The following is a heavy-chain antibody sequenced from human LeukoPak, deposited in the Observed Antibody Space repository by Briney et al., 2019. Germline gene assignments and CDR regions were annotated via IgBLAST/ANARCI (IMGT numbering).Heavy chain of an antibody. Sequence: GGSLRLSCAASGFTFSSYSMNWVRQAPGKGLEWVSSISSSSSYIYYADSVKGRFTISRDNAKNSLYLQMNSLRAEDTAVYYCARGFLEWLSGYYFDYWGQGTLVTVFS. CDR3: ARGFLEWLSGYYFDY. V-gene: IGHV3-21*01. CDR1: GFTFSSYS. D-gene: IGHD3-3*01. CDR2: ISSSSSYI. J-gene: IGHJ4*02.